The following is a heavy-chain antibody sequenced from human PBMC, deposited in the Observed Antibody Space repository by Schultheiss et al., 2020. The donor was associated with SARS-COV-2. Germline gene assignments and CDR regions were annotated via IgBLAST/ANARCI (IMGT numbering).Heavy chain of an antibody. CDR2: IYYSGST. J-gene: IGHJ6*02. CDR1: GGSISSSSYY. V-gene: IGHV4-39*07. Sequence: SETLSLTCTVSGGSISSSSYYWGWIRQPPGKGLEWIGSIYYSGSTYYNPSLKSRVTISVDTSKNQFSLKLSSVTAADTAVYYCAPFGYNSSSYHLGDVWGQGTTVTVSS. D-gene: IGHD6-6*01. CDR3: APFGYNSSSYHLGDV.